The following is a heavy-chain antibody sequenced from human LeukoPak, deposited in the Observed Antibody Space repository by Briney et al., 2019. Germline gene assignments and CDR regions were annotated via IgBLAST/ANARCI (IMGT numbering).Heavy chain of an antibody. J-gene: IGHJ4*02. D-gene: IGHD6-19*01. V-gene: IGHV3-20*04. CDR1: GFTFDDFG. Sequence: GGSLRLSCAASGFTFDDFGMTWVRQAPGKRLEWVSGINWNGGSTDYADSVKGRFTIVRDNAKNSLHLQMNSLRAEDTAFYYCARGGMTAGTWGYFDYWGQGTLVTVSS. CDR2: INWNGGST. CDR3: ARGGMTAGTWGYFDY.